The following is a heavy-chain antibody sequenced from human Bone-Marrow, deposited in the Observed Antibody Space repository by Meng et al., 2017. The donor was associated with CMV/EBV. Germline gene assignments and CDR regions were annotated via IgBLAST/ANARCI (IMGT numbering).Heavy chain of an antibody. CDR3: ARGGYTSVWS. J-gene: IGHJ5*02. CDR1: GDSVSSNGTP. CDR2: TYNSSTWNN. Sequence: SGDSVSSNGTPWIRLTHSPSRGLEWLGSTYNSSTWNNDYAPSVKSLITIIPDTSKYEFSLQLNSVTPEDTAVYYCARGGYTSVWSWGQGTLVTVSS. V-gene: IGHV6-1*01. D-gene: IGHD6-19*01.